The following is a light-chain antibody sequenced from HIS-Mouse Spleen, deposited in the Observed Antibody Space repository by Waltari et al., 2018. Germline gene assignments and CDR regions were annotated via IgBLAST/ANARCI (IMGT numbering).Light chain of an antibody. V-gene: IGKV3-20*01. CDR1: QSVSSSY. CDR3: QQYGSSSALT. Sequence: EIVLTQSPGTLPLSPGARATPSCRASQSVSSSYLAWYQQKPGQAPRLLIYGASSRATGIPDRFSGSGSGTDFTLTISRLEPEDFAVYYCQQYGSSSALTFGGGTKVEIK. CDR2: GAS. J-gene: IGKJ4*01.